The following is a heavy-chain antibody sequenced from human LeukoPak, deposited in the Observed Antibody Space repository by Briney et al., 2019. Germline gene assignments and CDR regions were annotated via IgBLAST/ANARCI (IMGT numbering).Heavy chain of an antibody. CDR2: IRDKPDSRTT. Sequence: GGSLRLSCAASGFTFSNDWMSWVRQAPGKGLKWVGLIRDKPDSRTTDYAAPVKGIFTISRDDSKSMLYLQMNSLKTEDTAVYYCTTDNAPGMDVWGQGTTVTVSS. CDR1: GFTFSNDW. CDR3: TTDNAPGMDV. D-gene: IGHD2-2*01. J-gene: IGHJ6*02. V-gene: IGHV3-15*01.